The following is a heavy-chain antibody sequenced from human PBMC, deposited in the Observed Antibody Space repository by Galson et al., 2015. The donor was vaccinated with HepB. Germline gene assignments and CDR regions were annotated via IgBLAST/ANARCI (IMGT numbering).Heavy chain of an antibody. V-gene: IGHV1-2*06. CDR2: INPNSGGT. D-gene: IGHD6-13*01. Sequence: SVKVSCKASGYTFTGYYMHWVRQAPGQGLEWMGRINPNSGGTNYAQKFQGRVTMTRDTSISTAYMELSRLRSDDTAVYYCARVSSSSWDDPYFDYWGQGTLVTVSS. J-gene: IGHJ4*02. CDR1: GYTFTGYY. CDR3: ARVSSSSWDDPYFDY.